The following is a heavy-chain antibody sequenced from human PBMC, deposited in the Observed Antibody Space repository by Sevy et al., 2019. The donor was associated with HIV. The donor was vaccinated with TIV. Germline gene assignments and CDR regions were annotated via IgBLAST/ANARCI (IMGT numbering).Heavy chain of an antibody. CDR1: GFTFSSYS. CDR2: ISSSSSYI. Sequence: GGSLRLSCAASGFTFSSYSMNWVRQAPGKGLEWVSSISSSSSYIYYADSVKGRFTISRDNAKNSLYLQMNSLRAEDTAVYYCARDLSSGWPYFDXWGQGTLVTVSS. D-gene: IGHD6-19*01. CDR3: ARDLSSGWPYFDX. J-gene: IGHJ4*02. V-gene: IGHV3-21*01.